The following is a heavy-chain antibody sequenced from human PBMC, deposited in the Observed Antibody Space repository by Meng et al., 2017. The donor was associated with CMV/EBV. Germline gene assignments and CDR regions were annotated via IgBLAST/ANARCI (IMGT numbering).Heavy chain of an antibody. CDR3: AKDRLRMGWSGSDTEIDY. J-gene: IGHJ4*02. Sequence: GESPKISCAASGFTFSSYAMSWVRQAPGKGLEWVSVIYSGGSSTYYADSVKGRFTISRDNSKNTLYLQMNSLRAEDTAVYYCAKDRLRMGWSGSDTEIDYWGQGTLVTVSS. CDR2: IYSGGSST. V-gene: IGHV3-23*03. D-gene: IGHD5-12*01. CDR1: GFTFSSYA.